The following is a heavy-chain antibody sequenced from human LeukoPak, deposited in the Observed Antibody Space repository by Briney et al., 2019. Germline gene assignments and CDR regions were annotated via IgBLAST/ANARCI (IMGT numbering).Heavy chain of an antibody. CDR1: GGTFSSYA. D-gene: IGHD3-10*01. CDR2: IIPILGIA. J-gene: IGHJ4*02. CDR3: ARVRFGEFGYYFDY. Sequence: SVKVSCKASGGTFSSYAISWVRQAPGQGLEWMGRIIPILGIANYAQKFQGRVTITADKSTSTAYMELSSLRSEDTAVYYCARVRFGEFGYYFDYWGQGTLVTVSS. V-gene: IGHV1-69*04.